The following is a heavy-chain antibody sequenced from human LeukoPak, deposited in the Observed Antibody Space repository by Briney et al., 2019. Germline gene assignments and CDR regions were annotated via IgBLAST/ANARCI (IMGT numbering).Heavy chain of an antibody. CDR1: EFTFNSYW. CDR2: INSDGAAT. J-gene: IGHJ3*02. V-gene: IGHV3-74*01. CDR3: ARAQWGDFLYIDI. D-gene: IGHD2-8*01. Sequence: QPGGSLRLSCAASEFTFNSYWMHWVRQAPGEGLVWVSRINSDGAATSYADSVKGRFTISRDNAKNSLYLQMNSLRAEDTAVYYCARAQWGDFLYIDIWGQGTMVTVSS.